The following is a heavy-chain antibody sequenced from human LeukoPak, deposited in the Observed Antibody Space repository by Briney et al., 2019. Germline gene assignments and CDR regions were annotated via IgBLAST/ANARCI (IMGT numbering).Heavy chain of an antibody. D-gene: IGHD2-8*01. J-gene: IGHJ4*02. CDR3: ARGLVLMVYAIGFDY. CDR2: INHSGSN. V-gene: IGHV4-34*01. Sequence: SETLSLTCAVYGGSFSGYYWSWIRQPPGKGLEWIGEINHSGSNNYNPSLKSRVTISVDTSKNQFSLKLSSVTAADTAVYYCARGLVLMVYAIGFDYWGQGTLVTVSS. CDR1: GGSFSGYY.